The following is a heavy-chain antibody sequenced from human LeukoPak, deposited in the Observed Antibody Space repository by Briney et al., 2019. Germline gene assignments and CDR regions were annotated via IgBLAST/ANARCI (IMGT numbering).Heavy chain of an antibody. Sequence: GASLRLSCAASGFTFSNYAMSWVRQAPGKGLEWVSAIVGSGGSTYYADSVKGRFTISRDNPKNTLYLQMNSLRAEDTAVYYCAKWGDYDILTGYYDSDYWGQGTLVTVSS. CDR3: AKWGDYDILTGYYDSDY. V-gene: IGHV3-23*01. CDR2: IVGSGGST. D-gene: IGHD3-9*01. CDR1: GFTFSNYA. J-gene: IGHJ4*02.